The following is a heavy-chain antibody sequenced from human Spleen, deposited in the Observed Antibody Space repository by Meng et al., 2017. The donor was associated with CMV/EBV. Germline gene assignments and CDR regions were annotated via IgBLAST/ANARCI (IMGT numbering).Heavy chain of an antibody. D-gene: IGHD3-16*01. CDR2: INPNSGGT. V-gene: IGHV1-2*02. CDR3: VLCIYVWGRIDY. CDR1: GSTFTGYY. Sequence: QGQLEQSGGGVKKPGALGKVSCKASGSTFTGYYMHWVRQAPGQGLEWMGWINPNSGGTNYAQKFQGRVTMTRDTSISTAYMELSRLRSDDTAVYYCVLCIYVWGRIDYWGQGTLVTVSS. J-gene: IGHJ4*02.